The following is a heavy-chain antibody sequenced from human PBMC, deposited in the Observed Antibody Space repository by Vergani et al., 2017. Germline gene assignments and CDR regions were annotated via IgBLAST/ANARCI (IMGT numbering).Heavy chain of an antibody. Sequence: EVQLVESGGVVVQPGGSLRLSCAASGFTFDDYAMHWVRQAPGKGLEWVSLISWDGGSTYYADSVKGRFTISRDNSKNSLYLQMNSLRAEDTALYYCAKVVTRYYYYYGMDVWGQGTTVTVSS. D-gene: IGHD4-17*01. CDR1: GFTFDDYA. CDR2: ISWDGGST. CDR3: AKVVTRYYYYYGMDV. J-gene: IGHJ6*02. V-gene: IGHV3-43D*03.